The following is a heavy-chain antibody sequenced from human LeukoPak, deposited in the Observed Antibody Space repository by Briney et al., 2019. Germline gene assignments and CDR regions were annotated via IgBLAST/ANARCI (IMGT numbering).Heavy chain of an antibody. D-gene: IGHD5-12*01. CDR1: GHTFTSYY. CDR3: ARDHGGYDSYYYMDV. V-gene: IGHV1-46*01. CDR2: INPSGGST. J-gene: IGHJ6*03. Sequence: ASVKVSCKASGHTFTSYYMHWVRQAPGQGLEWMGIINPSGGSTSYAQKFQARVTMTRDTSTSTVYMELSSLRSEDTAVYYCARDHGGYDSYYYMDVWGKGTTVTVSS.